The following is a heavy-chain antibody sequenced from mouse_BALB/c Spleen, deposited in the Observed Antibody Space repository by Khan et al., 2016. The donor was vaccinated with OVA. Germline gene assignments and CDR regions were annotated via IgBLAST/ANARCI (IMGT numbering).Heavy chain of an antibody. Sequence: QIQLVQSGPGLVAPSQSLSITCTVSGFSLTSYGVHWVRQPPGKGLEWLGVIWAGGSTTYNSALMSRLSISKDNSKSQVFLKMNSLQTDDTAMYYCAGLYYYGSSFYAMDYWGQGTSVTVSS. CDR1: GFSLTSYG. CDR3: AGLYYYGSSFYAMDY. CDR2: IWAGGST. V-gene: IGHV2-9*02. J-gene: IGHJ4*01. D-gene: IGHD1-1*01.